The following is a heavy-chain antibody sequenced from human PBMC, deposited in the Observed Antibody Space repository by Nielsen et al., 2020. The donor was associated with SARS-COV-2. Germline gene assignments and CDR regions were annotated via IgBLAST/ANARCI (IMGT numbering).Heavy chain of an antibody. V-gene: IGHV4-59*01. D-gene: IGHD4-17*01. Sequence: SETLSLTCTVSGGSISSYYWSWIRQPPGKGLEWIGYIYYSGSTNYNPSLKSRVTISVDTSKNQFSLKLSSVTAADTAVYYCARDYFGDYLDAFDIWGQGTAVTVSS. CDR3: ARDYFGDYLDAFDI. CDR2: IYYSGST. CDR1: GGSISSYY. J-gene: IGHJ3*02.